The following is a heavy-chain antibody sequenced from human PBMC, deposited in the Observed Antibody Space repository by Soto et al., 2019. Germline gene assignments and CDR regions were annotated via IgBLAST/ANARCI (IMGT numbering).Heavy chain of an antibody. J-gene: IGHJ6*02. D-gene: IGHD2-15*01. CDR2: TYYRSKWYN. CDR3: ARDPGVCVGGSCHYYYYYGMDV. Sequence: SQTLSLTCAISGDSVSSNSAAWNWIRQSPSRGLEWLGRTYYRSKWYNDYAVSVKSRITINPDTSKNQFSLQLNSVTPEDTAVYYCARDPGVCVGGSCHYYYYYGMDVWGQGTTVTVS. V-gene: IGHV6-1*01. CDR1: GDSVSSNSAA.